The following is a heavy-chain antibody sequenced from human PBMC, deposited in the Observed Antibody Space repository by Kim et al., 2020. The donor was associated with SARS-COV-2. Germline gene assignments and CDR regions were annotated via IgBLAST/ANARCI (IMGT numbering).Heavy chain of an antibody. CDR1: GGSFSGYY. J-gene: IGHJ6*02. CDR2: INHSGST. CDR3: ARGLEDYYYYYGMDV. Sequence: SETLSLTCAVYGGSFSGYYWSWIRQPPGKGLEWIGEINHSGSTNYNPSLKSRVTISVDTSKNQFSLKLSSVTAADTAVYYCARGLEDYYYYYGMDVWGQG. V-gene: IGHV4-34*01. D-gene: IGHD1-1*01.